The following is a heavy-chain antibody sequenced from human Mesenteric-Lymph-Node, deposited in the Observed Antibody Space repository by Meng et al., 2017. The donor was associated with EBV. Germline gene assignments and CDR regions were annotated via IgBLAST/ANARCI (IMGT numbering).Heavy chain of an antibody. CDR3: ARGASFFDY. Sequence: EVXLVDSGGXLVKPGGSLRLSCAASGFTFSSYDMNWLRQAPGKGLEWVSSVRSSNTYIYYADSVKGRFTISRDNAKNSVYLQMNSLRDEDTAVYYCARGASFFDYWGQGTLVTVSS. CDR2: VRSSNTYI. J-gene: IGHJ4*02. CDR1: GFTFSSYD. V-gene: IGHV3-21*01. D-gene: IGHD3-10*01.